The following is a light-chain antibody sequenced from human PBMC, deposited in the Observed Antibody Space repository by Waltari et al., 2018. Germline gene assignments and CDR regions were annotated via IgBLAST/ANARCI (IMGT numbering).Light chain of an antibody. V-gene: IGKV3-15*01. CDR3: QQYNKWLWT. CDR2: GAS. CDR1: QSVNSN. J-gene: IGKJ1*01. Sequence: VMTQSPATLSVSPGDRATLSCRARQSVNSNLAWYQQKPGQAPRLLIYGASTRATGIPARFGGSGSGTEFTLTISSLQVDDVAIYYCQQYNKWLWTFGQGTKVEI.